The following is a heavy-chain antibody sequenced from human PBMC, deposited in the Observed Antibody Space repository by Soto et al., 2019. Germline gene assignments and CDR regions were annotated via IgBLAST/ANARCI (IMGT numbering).Heavy chain of an antibody. CDR3: LSVGSVTYNTFFDP. V-gene: IGHV3-74*01. CDR1: GFTFSSYW. CDR2: IKSDGSST. D-gene: IGHD3-10*01. J-gene: IGHJ5*02. Sequence: EVQLVESGGGSVQPGGSLRLSCAASGFTFSSYWMHWVRQAPGKGLVWVSRIKSDGSSTSYADSVKGRFTISRDNAKNTLFLHITSLRAEDTAVYYCLSVGSVTYNTFFDPWGQGTLVTVSS.